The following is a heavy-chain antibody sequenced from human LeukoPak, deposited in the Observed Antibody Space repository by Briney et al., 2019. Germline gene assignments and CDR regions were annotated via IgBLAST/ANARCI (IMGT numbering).Heavy chain of an antibody. CDR3: ARQLYGSDY. V-gene: IGHV4-34*01. CDR1: GVSFSTYY. J-gene: IGHJ4*02. D-gene: IGHD4-17*01. Sequence: SETLSVTCDVSGVSFSTYYWSWIRQSPEKGLEWIGEVNHSQWTNYNPSLKGRVTISVDTSKNQFFLKLISVTAADTAAYYCARQLYGSDYWGQGSPVTLS. CDR2: VNHSQWT.